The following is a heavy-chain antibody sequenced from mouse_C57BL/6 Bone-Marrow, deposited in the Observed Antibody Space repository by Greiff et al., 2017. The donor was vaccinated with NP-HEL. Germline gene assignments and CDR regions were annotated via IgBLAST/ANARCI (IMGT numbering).Heavy chain of an antibody. V-gene: IGHV7-1*01. CDR1: GFTFSDFY. CDR2: SRNKANDYTT. Sequence: DVKLVESGGGLVQSGRSLRLSCATSGFTFSDFYMEWVRQAPGKGLEWIAASRNKANDYTTEYSASVKGRFIVSRDTSQSILYLQMNALRAEDTAIYYCARDGDYGNYAMDYWGQGTSVTVSS. J-gene: IGHJ4*01. CDR3: ARDGDYGNYAMDY. D-gene: IGHD2-1*01.